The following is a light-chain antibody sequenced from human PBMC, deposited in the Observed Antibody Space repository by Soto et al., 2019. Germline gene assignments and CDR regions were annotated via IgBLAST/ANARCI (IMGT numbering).Light chain of an antibody. CDR1: PGINSF. Sequence: IQLTQSPSSLSASVGDSVTITCRASPGINSFLAWYQQRPGKAPKLLIYAASTLQSGVPSRFSGSGSGTDFTLPISSLQPEDFATYYCQQLNDYPVTFGQGTRLEI. V-gene: IGKV1-9*01. CDR3: QQLNDYPVT. J-gene: IGKJ5*01. CDR2: AAS.